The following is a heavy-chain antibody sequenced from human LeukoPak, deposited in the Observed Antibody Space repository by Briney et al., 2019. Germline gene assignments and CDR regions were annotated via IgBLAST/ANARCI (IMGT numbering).Heavy chain of an antibody. CDR2: IILIFGIA. CDR1: GGTFSSYA. CDR3: ARDSLEYGDQNPNYYYYGMDV. Sequence: SVKVSCKASGGTFSSYAISWVRQAPGQGLEWMGRIILIFGIANYAQKFQGRVTITADKSTSTAYMELSSLRSEDTAVYYCARDSLEYGDQNPNYYYYGMDVWGQGTTVTVSS. V-gene: IGHV1-69*04. D-gene: IGHD4-17*01. J-gene: IGHJ6*02.